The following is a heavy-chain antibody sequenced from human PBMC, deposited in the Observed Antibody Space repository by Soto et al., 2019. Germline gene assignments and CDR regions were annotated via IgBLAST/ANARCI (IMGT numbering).Heavy chain of an antibody. V-gene: IGHV4-30-4*01. CDR3: ARATTVTSSFFFYGLDV. D-gene: IGHD4-17*01. J-gene: IGHJ6*02. CDR1: GGSISSGDYY. CDR2: IYYNGNT. Sequence: SETLSLTCTVSGGSISSGDYYWSWIRQPPGKGLEWIGHIYYNGNTYYNPSLKSRLTMSLDTSQNQFSLHLTSVIAADSALYFCARATTVTSSFFFYGLDVWGQGTTVTVSS.